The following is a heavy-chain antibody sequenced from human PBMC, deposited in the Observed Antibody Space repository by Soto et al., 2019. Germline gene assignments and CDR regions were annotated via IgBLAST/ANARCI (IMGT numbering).Heavy chain of an antibody. CDR1: GGSISSGGHY. J-gene: IGHJ4*02. CDR2: MHHSGLT. V-gene: IGHV4-31*03. D-gene: IGHD3-10*01. CDR3: ASKPIGLYYFHF. Sequence: QVQLQESGPGLVMPSQTLSLTCTVSGGSISSGGHYWSWIRQNPGKGLEWIGYMHHSGLTYFNPSLKSRLTIYVHPSNTQSPLKRGSVTAADTAVYYCASKPIGLYYFHFWGQGTLVTVSS.